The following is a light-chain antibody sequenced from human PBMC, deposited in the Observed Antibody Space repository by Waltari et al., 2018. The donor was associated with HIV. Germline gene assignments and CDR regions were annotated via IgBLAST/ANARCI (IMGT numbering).Light chain of an antibody. Sequence: DIPLTQSPSPVSASVADRITITCRASQTVYNWLAWYQQRPGKAPKLLIYKASTLESGVPPRFSGSGSGTEFTLTINGLQSDDFATYYCQQYYSYSTFGPGTKVDIK. CDR3: QQYYSYST. J-gene: IGKJ3*01. V-gene: IGKV1-5*03. CDR2: KAS. CDR1: QTVYNW.